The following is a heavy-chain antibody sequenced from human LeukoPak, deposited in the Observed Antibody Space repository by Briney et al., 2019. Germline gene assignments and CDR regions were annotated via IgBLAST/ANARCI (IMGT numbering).Heavy chain of an antibody. D-gene: IGHD6-13*01. V-gene: IGHV4-4*02. Sequence: PSETLSLTCAVSGGSGGSISSSNYWSWVRQPPGKGLEWIGEIYHSGSTNYNPSLKSRVTISVDKSKNQFSLRLTSVTAADTAVYFCVRETSGSSRTEYWGQGTLVTVSS. CDR2: IYHSGST. J-gene: IGHJ4*02. CDR3: VRETSGSSRTEY. CDR1: GGSGGSISSSNY.